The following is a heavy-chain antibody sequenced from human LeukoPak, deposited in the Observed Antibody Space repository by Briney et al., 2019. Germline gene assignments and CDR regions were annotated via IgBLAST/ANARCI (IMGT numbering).Heavy chain of an antibody. CDR3: TRRAPGITAGREIDY. D-gene: IGHD6-6*01. Sequence: GESLKISCKGSGYSFTTYRIGWVRQMPGKGLEWMGIIYPADSDVKYSPSFQGQVTISADKSISTAYLQWSSLKASDTAMYYCTRRAPGITAGREIDYWGQGTLVTVSS. CDR2: IYPADSDV. J-gene: IGHJ4*02. V-gene: IGHV5-51*01. CDR1: GYSFTTYR.